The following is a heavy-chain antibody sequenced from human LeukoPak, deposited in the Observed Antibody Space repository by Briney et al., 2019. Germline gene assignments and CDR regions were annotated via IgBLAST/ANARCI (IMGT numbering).Heavy chain of an antibody. CDR2: INPSGGRT. Sequence: GPVKVSCKASGYTFTSYYMHWVRQAPGQGLEWMGLINPSGGRTTYAQKFQGRVTLTRDMSTSTVYMELSSLRSEDTAVYYCARDQGIAAAGYYYYYYMDVWGKGTTVTVSS. CDR1: GYTFTSYY. D-gene: IGHD6-13*01. V-gene: IGHV1-46*01. CDR3: ARDQGIAAAGYYYYYYMDV. J-gene: IGHJ6*03.